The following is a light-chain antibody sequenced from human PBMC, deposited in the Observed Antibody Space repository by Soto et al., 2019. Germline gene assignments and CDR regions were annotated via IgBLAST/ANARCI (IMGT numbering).Light chain of an antibody. CDR2: AAS. V-gene: IGKV1-39*01. CDR3: QQSYSTPRT. CDR1: QSISNY. Sequence: DIQMTQSPSSLSASVGDRVTITCRASQSISNYLNWYQQKPRKAPKLLIYAASSLQSGVPSRFSGSGSGTDFTLTISSLQPEDFATYYCQQSYSTPRTFGQGTKVEIK. J-gene: IGKJ1*01.